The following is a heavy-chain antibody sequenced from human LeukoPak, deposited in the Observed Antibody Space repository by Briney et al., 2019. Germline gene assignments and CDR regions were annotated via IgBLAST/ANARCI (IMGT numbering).Heavy chain of an antibody. J-gene: IGHJ4*02. D-gene: IGHD4-17*01. CDR1: GFTFSSYS. CDR2: ISSSSYI. Sequence: GGSLRLSCAASGFTFSSYSMNWVRQAPGKGLEWVSSISSSSYIYYADSVKGRFTISRDNAKNSLYLQMNSLRAEDTAVYYCARVDGDYAGDYWGQGTLVTVSS. CDR3: ARVDGDYAGDY. V-gene: IGHV3-21*01.